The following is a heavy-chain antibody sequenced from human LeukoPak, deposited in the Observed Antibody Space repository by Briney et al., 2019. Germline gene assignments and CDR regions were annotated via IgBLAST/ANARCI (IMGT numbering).Heavy chain of an antibody. CDR3: ASHLMNV. CDR1: GYTFTSYA. V-gene: IGHV1-3*01. Sequence: ASVKVSCKAPGYTFTSYAIHWVRQAPGQGLEWMGWINAGNGKTEYSQKFQDRVTITRDTSASTAYMELSSLRSEDTAVYYCASHLMNVWGQGTTVTVSS. J-gene: IGHJ6*02. CDR2: INAGNGKT.